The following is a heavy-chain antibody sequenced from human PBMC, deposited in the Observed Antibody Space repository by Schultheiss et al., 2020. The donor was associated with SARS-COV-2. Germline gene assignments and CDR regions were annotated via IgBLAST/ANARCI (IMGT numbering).Heavy chain of an antibody. D-gene: IGHD4-23*01. CDR3: ARMVPDYGGNWAFDY. Sequence: TLSLTCTVSGGSISSYYWSWIRQPPGKGLEWLAHIFSNDEKSYSTSLKTRLTISKDTSKNQVVLTMTNMDPVDTATYYCARMVPDYGGNWAFDYWGQGTLVTVSS. CDR1: GGSISSYYW. CDR2: IFSNDEK. J-gene: IGHJ4*02. V-gene: IGHV2-26*01.